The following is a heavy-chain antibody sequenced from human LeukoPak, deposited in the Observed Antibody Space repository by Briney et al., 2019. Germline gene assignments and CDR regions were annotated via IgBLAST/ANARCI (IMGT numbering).Heavy chain of an antibody. Sequence: GESLKISCKGSGYSFTTYWISWVRQIPGKGLEWVGRIDPSDSYTNYSPSFQGQVTISADKSINTAYLQWSSLKASDTAIYYCARRGEAMDPFDYWGQGTLVTVSS. J-gene: IGHJ4*02. CDR3: ARRGEAMDPFDY. CDR1: GYSFTTYW. CDR2: IDPSDSYT. V-gene: IGHV5-10-1*04. D-gene: IGHD5-18*01.